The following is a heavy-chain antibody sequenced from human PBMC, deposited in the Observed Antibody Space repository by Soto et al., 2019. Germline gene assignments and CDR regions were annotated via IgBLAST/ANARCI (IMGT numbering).Heavy chain of an antibody. J-gene: IGHJ6*02. CDR2: AYDSWST. Sequence: PSETLSLTCHVSGASISSYYWTWIRQSPGKGLEWIGCAYDSWSTHYNPSLESRVTMSVDSSKNQFSLKLTSVTAADTAVYYCATKTGLRGPYGMDVWGQGTTVTVSS. CDR1: GASISSYY. CDR3: ATKTGLRGPYGMDV. D-gene: IGHD3-10*01. V-gene: IGHV4-59*03.